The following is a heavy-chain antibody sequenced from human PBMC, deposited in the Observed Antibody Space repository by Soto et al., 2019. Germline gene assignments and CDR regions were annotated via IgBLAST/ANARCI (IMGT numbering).Heavy chain of an antibody. Sequence: GSLRLSCAASGFTFSSYEMNWVRQAPGKGLEWVSYISSSGSTIYYADSVKGRFTISRDNAKNSLYLQMNSLRAEDTAVYYCARVRYSNYSLYWFDPWGQGTLVTVSS. V-gene: IGHV3-48*03. CDR3: ARVRYSNYSLYWFDP. CDR2: ISSSGSTI. D-gene: IGHD4-4*01. CDR1: GFTFSSYE. J-gene: IGHJ5*02.